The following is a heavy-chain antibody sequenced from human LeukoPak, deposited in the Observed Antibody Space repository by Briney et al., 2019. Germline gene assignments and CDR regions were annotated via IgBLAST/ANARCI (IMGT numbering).Heavy chain of an antibody. CDR3: ARGPSGYHNT. Sequence: GGSLRLSCAASGFTFSSYEMNWVRQAPGKGLEWVAFIRYDGSNKYYADSVKGRFTISRDNSKNTLYLQMNSLRAEDTAVYYCARGPSGYHNTGGQGTLVTVSS. D-gene: IGHD5-12*01. J-gene: IGHJ4*02. V-gene: IGHV3-30*02. CDR2: IRYDGSNK. CDR1: GFTFSSYE.